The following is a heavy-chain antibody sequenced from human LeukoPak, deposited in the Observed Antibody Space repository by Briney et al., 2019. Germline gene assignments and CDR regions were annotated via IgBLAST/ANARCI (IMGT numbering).Heavy chain of an antibody. CDR1: GYTFTNYH. Sequence: ASVKVSCKASGYTFTNYHINWVRQASGQGLEWMTWINPDTGDKGYAREFQDRVTITTDTSISTAYMELSSLSSEDTAVYFCARTTSMTASGYDYWGQGTLVPVSS. CDR2: INPDTGDK. D-gene: IGHD2-21*02. V-gene: IGHV1-8*03. CDR3: ARTTSMTASGYDY. J-gene: IGHJ4*02.